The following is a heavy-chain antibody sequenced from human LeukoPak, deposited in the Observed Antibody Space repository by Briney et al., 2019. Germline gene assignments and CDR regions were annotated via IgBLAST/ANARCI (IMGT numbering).Heavy chain of an antibody. CDR3: ARHGPDIVLII. CDR2: IYYIGST. Sequence: SETLSLTCTVSGGSISSYYWSWVRQPPGKGLEWIGYIYYIGSTNYNPSLESRVTISVDTSKNQFSLKLSSVTAADTAVYYCARHGPDIVLIIWGQGTLVTVSS. CDR1: GGSISSYY. D-gene: IGHD2-8*01. J-gene: IGHJ4*02. V-gene: IGHV4-59*08.